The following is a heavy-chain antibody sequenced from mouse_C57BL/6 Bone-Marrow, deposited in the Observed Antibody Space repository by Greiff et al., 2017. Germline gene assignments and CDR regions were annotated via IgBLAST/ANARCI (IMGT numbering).Heavy chain of an antibody. Sequence: QVQLQQSGAELVRPGTSVKLSCKASGYTFTSYWMHWVKQRPGQGLAWIGVIDPSDSYTNYNQKFKGKATLTVDTSSSTAYKQLSSLTSEDSAVYYCARGGLRRRAWFAYWGQGTLVTVSA. CDR3: ARGGLRRRAWFAY. J-gene: IGHJ3*01. V-gene: IGHV1-59*01. D-gene: IGHD2-4*01. CDR2: IDPSDSYT. CDR1: GYTFTSYW.